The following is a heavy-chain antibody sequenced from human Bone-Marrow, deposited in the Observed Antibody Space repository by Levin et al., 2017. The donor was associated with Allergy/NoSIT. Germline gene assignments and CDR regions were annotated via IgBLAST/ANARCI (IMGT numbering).Heavy chain of an antibody. D-gene: IGHD2-2*02. CDR2: ISSDGSST. Sequence: RAGGSLRLSCAASGFTFSSYWMHWVRQAPGKGLVWVSRISSDGSSTIYADSVKGRFTISRDNAKNTLYLQMNSLRAEDTAVYYCAPYCSSTFCYSKDPGHWGQGTLVTVSS. J-gene: IGHJ4*02. CDR1: GFTFSSYW. V-gene: IGHV3-74*01. CDR3: APYCSSTFCYSKDPGH.